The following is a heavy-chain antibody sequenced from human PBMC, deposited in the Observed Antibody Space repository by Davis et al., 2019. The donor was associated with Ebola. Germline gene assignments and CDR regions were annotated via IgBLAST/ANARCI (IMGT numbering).Heavy chain of an antibody. Sequence: ESLKISCTVSGGSISSSSYYWGWIRQPPGKGLVWIGSISYSGSTYYNPSLKSRVTISVDTSKNQFSLKLSSVTAADTAVYYCARHSKPHGSSHYYGSGSYLNWFDPWGQGTLVTVSS. CDR1: GGSISSSSYY. J-gene: IGHJ5*02. V-gene: IGHV4-39*01. D-gene: IGHD3-10*01. CDR3: ARHSKPHGSSHYYGSGSYLNWFDP. CDR2: ISYSGST.